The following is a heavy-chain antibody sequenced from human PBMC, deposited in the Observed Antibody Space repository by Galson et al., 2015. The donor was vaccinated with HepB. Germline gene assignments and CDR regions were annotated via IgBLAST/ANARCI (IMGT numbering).Heavy chain of an antibody. CDR1: GFTFSSYA. V-gene: IGHV3-23*01. J-gene: IGHJ1*01. CDR3: AICSSSGRAEWYFQH. CDR2: ISGSGGST. D-gene: IGHD6-6*01. Sequence: SLRLSCAASGFTFSSYAMSWVRQAPGKGLEWVSAISGSGGSTYYADSVKGRFTISRDNSKNTLYMQMNSLRAEDTAVYYCAICSSSGRAEWYFQHWGQGTLVTVSS.